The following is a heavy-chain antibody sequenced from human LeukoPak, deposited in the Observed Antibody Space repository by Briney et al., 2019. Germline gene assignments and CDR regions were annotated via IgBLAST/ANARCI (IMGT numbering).Heavy chain of an antibody. V-gene: IGHV4-59*08. CDR2: MLYSGST. D-gene: IGHD3-16*02. J-gene: IGHJ4*02. Sequence: PSETLSLTCTVSGASISNYYWSWIRQSPGKGLEWIGYMLYSGSTNQNPSLRSRVTISVDTSKNQVSLKLSSVTAAHTAVYYCARSDIWGSYRFLDYWGQGALVTVSS. CDR1: GASISNYY. CDR3: ARSDIWGSYRFLDY.